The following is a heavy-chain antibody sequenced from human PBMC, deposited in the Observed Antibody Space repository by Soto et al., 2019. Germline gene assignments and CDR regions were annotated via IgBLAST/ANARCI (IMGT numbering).Heavy chain of an antibody. CDR1: GVSISSEDYY. Sequence: SETLSLTCTVSGVSISSEDYYWTWIRQPPGKGLEWVGYIHYSGSTYYNASLKSRVTISIDTSKSQFSLRLNSVTAADTAVYFCASGKRADGSHYFDFWGQGTLVTVSS. CDR3: ASGKRADGSHYFDF. CDR2: IHYSGST. D-gene: IGHD1-26*01. J-gene: IGHJ4*02. V-gene: IGHV4-30-4*01.